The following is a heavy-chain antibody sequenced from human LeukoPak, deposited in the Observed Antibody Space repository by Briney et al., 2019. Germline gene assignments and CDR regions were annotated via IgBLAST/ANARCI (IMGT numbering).Heavy chain of an antibody. J-gene: IGHJ5*02. CDR1: GGSISSYY. Sequence: ASETLSLTCTVSGGSISSYYWGWIRQPPGKGLEWIGSIYYSGSTYYNPSLKSRVTISVDTSKNQFSLKLSSVTAADTAVYYCARFRFSGKKNNWFDPWGQGTLVTVSS. CDR3: ARFRFSGKKNNWFDP. V-gene: IGHV4-39*07. CDR2: IYYSGST. D-gene: IGHD3-10*01.